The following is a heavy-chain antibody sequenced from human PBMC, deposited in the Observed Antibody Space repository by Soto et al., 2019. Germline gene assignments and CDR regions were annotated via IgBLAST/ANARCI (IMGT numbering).Heavy chain of an antibody. J-gene: IGHJ4*02. CDR3: ARFSYGDYIYFDY. D-gene: IGHD4-17*01. CDR1: GGSISSYY. V-gene: IGHV4-59*01. Sequence: PSETLSLTCTVSGGSISSYYWSWIRQPPGKGLEWIGYIYYSGSTNYNPSLKSRVTISVDTSKNQFSLKLSSVTAADTAVYYCARFSYGDYIYFDYWGQGTLVPVSS. CDR2: IYYSGST.